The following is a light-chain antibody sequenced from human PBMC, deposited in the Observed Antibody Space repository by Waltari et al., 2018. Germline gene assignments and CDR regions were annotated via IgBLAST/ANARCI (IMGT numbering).Light chain of an antibody. CDR3: QQYNRYSYT. J-gene: IGKJ2*01. CDR1: QSISSW. V-gene: IGKV1-5*03. Sequence: DIQMTQSPSTLSASVGDRVTITCRASQSISSWLAWYQQKPGKAPKLLIYQVSSLESGVPSRFSGSGSGTEFTLTISSLQPDDFATYYCQQYNRYSYTFGQGTKLQIE. CDR2: QVS.